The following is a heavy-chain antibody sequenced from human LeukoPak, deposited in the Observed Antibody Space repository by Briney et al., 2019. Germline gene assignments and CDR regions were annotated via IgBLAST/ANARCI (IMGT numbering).Heavy chain of an antibody. Sequence: ASVKVSCKASEYTFTDFYIHWVRQAPGQGLEWMGWINPNSGGTRYAQRFQGRVTMTRDTSISTAYMDLSRLTSDDTAVYYCARDTRGGPDYWGQGSLVTVSS. CDR1: EYTFTDFY. CDR2: INPNSGGT. CDR3: ARDTRGGPDY. V-gene: IGHV1-2*02. J-gene: IGHJ4*02. D-gene: IGHD1-1*01.